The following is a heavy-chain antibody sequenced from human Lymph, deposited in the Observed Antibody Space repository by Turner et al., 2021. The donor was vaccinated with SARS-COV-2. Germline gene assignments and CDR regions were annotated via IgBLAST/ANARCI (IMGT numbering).Heavy chain of an antibody. CDR2: CEHEDGET. J-gene: IGHJ6*02. CDR1: GYTLTEVS. Sequence: HVQLVQSGAEVMKPGASVKVSCKFSGYTLTEVSMHWVRQAPGKGLEWMGGCEHEDGETIDGEKCKGRVNMTEDTSTDTGYMEKSSLRSEDTAVYDWETGAYDCWSGPSTGYYGMDVWGQGTTVTVSS. V-gene: IGHV1-24*01. CDR3: ETGAYDCWSGPSTGYYGMDV. D-gene: IGHD3-3*01.